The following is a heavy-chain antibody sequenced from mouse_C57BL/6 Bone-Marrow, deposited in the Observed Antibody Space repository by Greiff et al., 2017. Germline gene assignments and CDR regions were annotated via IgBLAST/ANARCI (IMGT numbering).Heavy chain of an antibody. CDR3: SSFDGNYFDF. CDR2: IDPEIGET. Sequence: VQLQQSGAELVRPGASVKLSCTASGFNIKDDYIHWVKQRPEQGLEWIGWIDPEIGETEYASKFQGKATITSDTSSHTAYLQLSSLTSEDTAVYYCSSFDGNYFDFWGQGTPLTVAS. D-gene: IGHD2-3*01. J-gene: IGHJ2*01. V-gene: IGHV14-4*01. CDR1: GFNIKDDY.